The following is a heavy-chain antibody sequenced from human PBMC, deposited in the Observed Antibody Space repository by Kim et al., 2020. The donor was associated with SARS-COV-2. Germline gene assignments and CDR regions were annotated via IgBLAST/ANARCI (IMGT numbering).Heavy chain of an antibody. CDR1: GESFSGYY. CDR3: ARESGHMVVVVVAPYYYYYMDV. V-gene: IGHV4-34*01. Sequence: SETLSLTCAVYGESFSGYYWSWIRQPPGKGLEWIGEINHSGSTNYNPSLKSRVTISVDTSKNQFSLKLSSVTAADTAVYYCARESGHMVVVVVAPYYYYYMDVWGKGTTVTVSS. CDR2: INHSGST. D-gene: IGHD2-15*01. J-gene: IGHJ6*03.